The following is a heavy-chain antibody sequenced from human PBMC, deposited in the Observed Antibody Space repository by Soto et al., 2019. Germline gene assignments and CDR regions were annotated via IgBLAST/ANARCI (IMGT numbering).Heavy chain of an antibody. CDR2: IYWNDDK. CDR1: GFSPSTSGVG. Sequence: SGPTLVNPTQTLTLTCTFSGFSPSTSGVGVGWIRQPPGKALEWLALIYWNDDKRYSPSLKSRLTITKDTSKNQVVLTMTNMNPVDTATYYCALSYYYDSSGYYPTRDYWGQGTLVTVSS. CDR3: ALSYYYDSSGYYPTRDY. J-gene: IGHJ4*02. D-gene: IGHD3-22*01. V-gene: IGHV2-5*01.